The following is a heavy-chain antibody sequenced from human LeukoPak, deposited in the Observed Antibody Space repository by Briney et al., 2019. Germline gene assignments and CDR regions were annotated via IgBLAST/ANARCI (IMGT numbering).Heavy chain of an antibody. Sequence: ASVKVSCKASGGTFSSYAISWVRQAPGQGLEWMGRIIPILGIANYAQKFQGRVTITADKSTSTAYMELSSLRSEDTAVYYCALIPTSAEVPAAGSEGGYWGQGTLVTVSS. D-gene: IGHD6-13*01. CDR2: IIPILGIA. CDR3: ALIPTSAEVPAAGSEGGY. V-gene: IGHV1-69*04. J-gene: IGHJ4*02. CDR1: GGTFSSYA.